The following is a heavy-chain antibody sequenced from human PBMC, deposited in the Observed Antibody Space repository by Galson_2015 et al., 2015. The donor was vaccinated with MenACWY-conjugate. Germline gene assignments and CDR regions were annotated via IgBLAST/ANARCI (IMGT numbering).Heavy chain of an antibody. V-gene: IGHV4-39*01. CDR3: ARRLTVISPYFDL. Sequence: ETLSLTCTVPGGPISSSDYYWGWIRQPPGKGPEWIASLYYNGDMYFNPSLKTRVTVSVDTSNNQFSLKLNSVTAADTAVYYCARRLTVISPYFDLWGRGTLVTVSS. J-gene: IGHJ2*01. CDR2: LYYNGDM. D-gene: IGHD2-21*01. CDR1: GGPISSSDYY.